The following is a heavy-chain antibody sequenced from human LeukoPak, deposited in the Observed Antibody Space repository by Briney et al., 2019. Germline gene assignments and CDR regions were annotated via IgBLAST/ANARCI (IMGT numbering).Heavy chain of an antibody. J-gene: IGHJ4*02. V-gene: IGHV1-18*01. CDR3: ARVGSPRRYYYDSSGYYYVDYFDY. CDR1: GYTFTSYG. CDR2: ISAYNGNT. Sequence: ASVKVSCEASGYTFTSYGISWVRQAPGQGLEWMGWISAYNGNTNYAQKLQGRVTMTTDTSTSTAYMELRSLRSDDTAVYYCARVGSPRRYYYDSSGYYYVDYFDYWGQGTLVTVSS. D-gene: IGHD3-22*01.